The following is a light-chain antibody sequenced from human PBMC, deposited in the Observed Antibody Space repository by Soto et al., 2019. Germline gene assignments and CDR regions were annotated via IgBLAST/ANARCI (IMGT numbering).Light chain of an antibody. CDR2: EVS. CDR1: SSDVGGYNC. Sequence: QSALTQPASVSGSPGQSITISCTGTSSDVGGYNCVSWYQKHPGKAPKLMIYEVSNRPSGVSNRFSGSKSGNTASLTISGLQAEDEADYYCSSYTSSSTVVFGGGTKLTVL. CDR3: SSYTSSSTVV. J-gene: IGLJ2*01. V-gene: IGLV2-14*01.